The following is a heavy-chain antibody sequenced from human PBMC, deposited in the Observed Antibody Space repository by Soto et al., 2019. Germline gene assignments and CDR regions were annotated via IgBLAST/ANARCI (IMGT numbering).Heavy chain of an antibody. V-gene: IGHV4-31*03. CDR2: IYYSGST. J-gene: IGHJ4*02. Sequence: SETLSLTCTVSGGSISSGGYYWSWIRQHPGKGLEWIGYIYYSGSTYYNPSLKSRVTISVDTSKNQFSLKLSSVTAADTAVYYCARIHNWNYIIYWGQGTLVTVSS. D-gene: IGHD1-7*01. CDR3: ARIHNWNYIIY. CDR1: GGSISSGGYY.